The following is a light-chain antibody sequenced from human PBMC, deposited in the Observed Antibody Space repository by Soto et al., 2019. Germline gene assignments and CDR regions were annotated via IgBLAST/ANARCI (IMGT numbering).Light chain of an antibody. V-gene: IGLV2-14*01. Sequence: QSALTQPASVSGSPGQSITISCTGSNSDIGGYNYVSWYQHHPGKAPKILIFEVSNRPSGVSNRFSGSKSGNTASLTISGLLAEDEADYYCSSYTGSSVVFGGGTKLTVL. CDR2: EVS. CDR3: SSYTGSSVV. J-gene: IGLJ2*01. CDR1: NSDIGGYNY.